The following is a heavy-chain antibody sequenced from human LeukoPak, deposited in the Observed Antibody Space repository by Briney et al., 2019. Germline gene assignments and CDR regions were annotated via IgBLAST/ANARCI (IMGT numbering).Heavy chain of an antibody. CDR3: ARDYSSWYRGAFDI. CDR1: GYTFTGYY. CDR2: INPNSGGT. J-gene: IGHJ3*02. D-gene: IGHD6-13*01. Sequence: ASVKVSCKASGYTFTGYYMHWVRQAPGQGLEWMGWINPNSGGTNYAQEFQGRVTMTRDTSISTAYMELSRLRSDDTAVYYCARDYSSWYRGAFDIWGQGTMVTVSS. V-gene: IGHV1-2*02.